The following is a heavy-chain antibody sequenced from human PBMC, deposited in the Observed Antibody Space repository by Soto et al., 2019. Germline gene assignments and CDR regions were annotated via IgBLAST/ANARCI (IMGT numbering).Heavy chain of an antibody. CDR3: AKFPTARDDSSGYYFPDGMDV. CDR2: ISGSGGST. V-gene: IGHV3-23*01. J-gene: IGHJ6*02. Sequence: GGSLRLSCAASGFTFSSYAMSWVRQAPGKGLEWVSAISGSGGSTYYADSVKGRFTISRDNSKNTLYLQMNSLRAEDTAVYYCAKFPTARDDSSGYYFPDGMDVWGQGTTVTVSS. D-gene: IGHD3-22*01. CDR1: GFTFSSYA.